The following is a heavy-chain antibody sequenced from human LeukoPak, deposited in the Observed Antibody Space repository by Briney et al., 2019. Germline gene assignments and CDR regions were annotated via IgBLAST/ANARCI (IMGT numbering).Heavy chain of an antibody. CDR2: IYSGGST. D-gene: IGHD3-3*01. CDR1: GFTVSSNY. CDR3: ARGKSFWSGLYYFDY. V-gene: IGHV3-53*01. J-gene: IGHJ4*02. Sequence: PVGSLRLSCAASGFTVSSNYMSWVRQAPGKGLEWVSVIYSGGSTYYADSVKGRFTISRDNSKNTLYLQMNSLRAEDTAVYYCARGKSFWSGLYYFDYWGQGTLVTVSS.